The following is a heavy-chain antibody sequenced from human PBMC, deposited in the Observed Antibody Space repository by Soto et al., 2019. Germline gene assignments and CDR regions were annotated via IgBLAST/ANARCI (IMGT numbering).Heavy chain of an antibody. CDR1: GGTFSSYT. CDR2: IIPILGIA. Sequence: SVKLSCKASGGTFSSYTISWVRQAPGQGLEWMGRIIPILGIANYAQKFQGRVTITADKSTSTAYMELSSLRSEDTAVYYCARDLGYSNDMDNWGQGTLVTVSS. V-gene: IGHV1-69*04. CDR3: ARDLGYSNDMDN. J-gene: IGHJ4*02. D-gene: IGHD4-4*01.